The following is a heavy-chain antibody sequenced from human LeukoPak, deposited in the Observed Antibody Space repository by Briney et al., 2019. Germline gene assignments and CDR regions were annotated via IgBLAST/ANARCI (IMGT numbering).Heavy chain of an antibody. Sequence: GGSLRLSCAASGFTFSSYEMNWVRQAPGKGLEWVSYTSSSGSTIYYADSVKGRFTISRDNAKNSLYLQMNSLRAEDTAVYYCARDPYCSGGSCFPPGFDYWGQGTLVTVSS. CDR1: GFTFSSYE. D-gene: IGHD2-15*01. CDR2: TSSSGSTI. J-gene: IGHJ4*02. V-gene: IGHV3-48*03. CDR3: ARDPYCSGGSCFPPGFDY.